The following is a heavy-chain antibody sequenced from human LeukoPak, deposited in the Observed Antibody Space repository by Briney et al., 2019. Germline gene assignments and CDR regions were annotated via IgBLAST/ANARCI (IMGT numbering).Heavy chain of an antibody. CDR1: GYTFTSYD. D-gene: IGHD2-2*01. CDR2: MNPNSGNT. Sequence: GASVKVSCKASGYTFTSYDINWVRQATGQGLEWMGWMNPNSGNTGYAQKLQGRITMTTDTSTSTAYMELRSLRSDDTAVYYCARVAVVVVPAARDDYYYYYMDVWGKGTTVTVSS. J-gene: IGHJ6*03. V-gene: IGHV1-8*01. CDR3: ARVAVVVVPAARDDYYYYYMDV.